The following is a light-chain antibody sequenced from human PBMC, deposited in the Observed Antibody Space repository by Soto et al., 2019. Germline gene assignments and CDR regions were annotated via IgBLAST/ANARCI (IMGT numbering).Light chain of an antibody. V-gene: IGLV2-14*03. CDR3: SSYTATGTQV. Sequence: QSALTQPASVSGSPGQSITLSCTGTTSDVGGFDYVSWYQQHPGKVPKLVIFDVSNRPSGVSDRFSGSKSGNTASLTISGLQAEDEAYYYCSSYTATGTQVFGTGTKVTVL. CDR2: DVS. J-gene: IGLJ1*01. CDR1: TSDVGGFDY.